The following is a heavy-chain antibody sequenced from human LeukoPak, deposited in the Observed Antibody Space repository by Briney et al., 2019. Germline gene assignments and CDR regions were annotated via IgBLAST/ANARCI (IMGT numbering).Heavy chain of an antibody. V-gene: IGHV3-23*01. CDR2: IRVSYNT. CDR1: GFTFSNYA. Sequence: GGSLRLSCAASGFTFSNYAMNWVRQAPGKGLEWVSGIRVSYNTYYADSVKGRFTISRDNSDNTLYLQMSGLRADDTAVYYCARDGGGGGVVPAAAHDAFDIWGQGTMVTVSS. D-gene: IGHD2-2*01. J-gene: IGHJ3*02. CDR3: ARDGGGGGVVPAAAHDAFDI.